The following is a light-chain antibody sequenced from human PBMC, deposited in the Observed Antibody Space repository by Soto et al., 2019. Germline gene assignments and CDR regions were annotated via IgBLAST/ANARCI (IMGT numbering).Light chain of an antibody. CDR1: SSDVGGYNF. CDR3: SSYTSSYTDV. Sequence: QSALTQPASVSGSPGQSVNISCAGTSSDVGGYNFVSWYQQHPGKAPQLMIYDVSSRPSGVSNRFSGSKSGNTASLTISGLQAEDEADYYCSSYTSSYTDVFGTGTKVTVL. J-gene: IGLJ1*01. V-gene: IGLV2-14*03. CDR2: DVS.